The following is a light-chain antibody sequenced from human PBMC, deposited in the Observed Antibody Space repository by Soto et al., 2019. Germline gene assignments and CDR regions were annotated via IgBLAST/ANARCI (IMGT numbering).Light chain of an antibody. J-gene: IGKJ1*01. CDR2: DVS. Sequence: DIQITQSPSTLSAQIGDRVTITCRASQSIGYSLAWYQQKPGKAPYLLISDVSSLERGVPSRFSGSGSGTEFTLTISSMQPDDFATFYCQQYNGYSRTFGQGTKVDVK. CDR3: QQYNGYSRT. CDR1: QSIGYS. V-gene: IGKV1-5*01.